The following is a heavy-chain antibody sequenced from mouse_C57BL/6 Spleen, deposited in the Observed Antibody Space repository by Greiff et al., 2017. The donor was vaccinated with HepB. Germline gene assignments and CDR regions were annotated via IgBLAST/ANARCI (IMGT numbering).Heavy chain of an antibody. J-gene: IGHJ3*01. Sequence: EVKVVESGGGLVKPGGSLKLSCAASGFTFSSYAMSWVRQTPEKRLEWVATISDGGSYTYYPDNVKGRFTISRDNAKNNLYLQMSHLKSEDTAMYYCARDRGGSRSSFAYWGQGTLVTVSA. CDR2: ISDGGSYT. D-gene: IGHD1-1*01. V-gene: IGHV5-4*01. CDR3: ARDRGGSRSSFAY. CDR1: GFTFSSYA.